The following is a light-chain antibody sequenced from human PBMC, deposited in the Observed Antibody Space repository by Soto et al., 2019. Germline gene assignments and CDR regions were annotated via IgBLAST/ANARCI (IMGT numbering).Light chain of an antibody. CDR2: GAS. V-gene: IGKV3-20*01. Sequence: EVVLTQSPGSLSLSPGERATLSCRASQSVSSTYLAWYQQQPGPAPRLLIYGASSRATGIPDRFSGSGSGTDFTLTISRLEPEDFALYYCQQYGSSPTFGQGTRLEIK. CDR3: QQYGSSPT. CDR1: QSVSSTY. J-gene: IGKJ5*01.